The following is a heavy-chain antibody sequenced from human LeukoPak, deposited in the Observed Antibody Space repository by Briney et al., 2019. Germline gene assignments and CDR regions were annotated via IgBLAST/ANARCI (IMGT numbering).Heavy chain of an antibody. V-gene: IGHV4-59*01. CDR3: ARVRFDWNDYYHYMDV. D-gene: IGHD1-1*01. J-gene: IGHJ6*03. CDR1: GGSISNYY. Sequence: SETLSLTCTVSGGSISNYYWSWIRQPPGKGLEWIGYIYYTGSTNYNPSLKSRVTISLDTSKNQFSLKVNSVTAADTAVYYCARVRFDWNDYYHYMDVWGKGTTVTVSS. CDR2: IYYTGST.